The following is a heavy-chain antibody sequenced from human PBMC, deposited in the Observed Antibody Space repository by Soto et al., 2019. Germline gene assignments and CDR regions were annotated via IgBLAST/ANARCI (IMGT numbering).Heavy chain of an antibody. D-gene: IGHD3-10*01. V-gene: IGHV4-34*01. CDR2: INHSGST. J-gene: IGHJ3*02. CDR3: ARGKRLLWFGHDAFDI. CDR1: GGSFSGYY. Sequence: QVQLQQWGAGLLKPSETLSLTCAVYGGSFSGYYWSWIRQPPGKGLEWIGEINHSGSTNYNPSLKSRLTISVDTSKNPFSLKLSSVTAADTGVYYCARGKRLLWFGHDAFDIWGQGTMVTVSS.